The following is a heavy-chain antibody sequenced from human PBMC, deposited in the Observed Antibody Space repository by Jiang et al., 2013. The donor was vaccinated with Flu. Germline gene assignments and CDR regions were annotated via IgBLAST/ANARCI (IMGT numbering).Heavy chain of an antibody. J-gene: IGHJ3*01. D-gene: IGHD4-23*01. CDR2: TYYRSKWYK. CDR1: GDSVSSNSAA. CDR3: ARGPGNEINTFDV. V-gene: IGHV6-1*01. Sequence: SQTLSLTCAISGDSVSSNSAAWNWIRQSPSRGLEWLGRTYYRSKWYKGYAASVKSRITINPDTSRNQFSLQLNSVTPEDTAVYYCARGPGNEINTFDVWGQGTMVTVSS.